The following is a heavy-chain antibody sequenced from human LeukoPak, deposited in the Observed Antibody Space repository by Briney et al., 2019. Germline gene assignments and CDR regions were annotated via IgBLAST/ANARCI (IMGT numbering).Heavy chain of an antibody. Sequence: SETLSLTCTVSGGSISNYFWSWIRQPAGKGLEWIGRLYTTGNRNYNPSLKSRVTMSVDMSKNQFSLRLNSMTAADTAVYYCARERGSGWYDMSSDYWGQGILVTVYS. D-gene: IGHD6-19*01. V-gene: IGHV4-4*07. CDR3: ARERGSGWYDMSSDY. J-gene: IGHJ4*02. CDR2: LYTTGNR. CDR1: GGSISNYF.